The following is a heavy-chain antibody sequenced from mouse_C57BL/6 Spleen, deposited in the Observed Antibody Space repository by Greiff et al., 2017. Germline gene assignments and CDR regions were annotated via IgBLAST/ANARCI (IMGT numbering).Heavy chain of an antibody. V-gene: IGHV1-76*01. CDR3: ARYKTAQAMGFAY. CDR2: IYPGSGNT. J-gene: IGHJ3*01. D-gene: IGHD3-2*02. Sequence: VQLQESGAELVRPGASVKLSCKASGYTFTDYYINWVKQRPGQGLEWIARIYPGSGNTYYNEKFKGKATLTAEKSSSTAYMQLSSLTSEDSAVYFCARYKTAQAMGFAYWGQGTLVTVSA. CDR1: GYTFTDYY.